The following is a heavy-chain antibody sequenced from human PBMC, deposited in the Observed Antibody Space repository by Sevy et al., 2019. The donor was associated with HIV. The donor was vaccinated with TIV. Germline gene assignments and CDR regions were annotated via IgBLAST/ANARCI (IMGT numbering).Heavy chain of an antibody. J-gene: IGHJ4*02. Sequence: GGSLRLSCAASGFTFSSYAMSWVRQAPGKGLEWVSAISGSGGSTYYADSVKGRFTISRDNSKNTLYLQMNSLRAEYTAVYYCAKVYDSSGYYYGVDYWGQGTLVTVSS. CDR3: AKVYDSSGYYYGVDY. V-gene: IGHV3-23*01. D-gene: IGHD3-22*01. CDR2: ISGSGGST. CDR1: GFTFSSYA.